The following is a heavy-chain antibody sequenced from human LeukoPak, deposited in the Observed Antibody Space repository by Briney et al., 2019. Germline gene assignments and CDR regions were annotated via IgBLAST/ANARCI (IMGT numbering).Heavy chain of an antibody. V-gene: IGHV7-4-1*02. Sequence: ASVKVSCKASGYTFTSYAMNWVRQAPGQGLEWMGWVNTNTGNPTYAQGFTGRFVFSLDTSVSTAYLQISSLKAEDTAVYYCARGATSGSFYNVADYWGQGTLVTVSS. CDR1: GYTFTSYA. D-gene: IGHD3-10*01. CDR2: VNTNTGNP. J-gene: IGHJ4*02. CDR3: ARGATSGSFYNVADY.